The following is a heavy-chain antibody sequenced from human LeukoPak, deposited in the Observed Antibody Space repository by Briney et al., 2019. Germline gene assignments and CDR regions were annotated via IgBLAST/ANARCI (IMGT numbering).Heavy chain of an antibody. D-gene: IGHD6-13*01. J-gene: IGHJ6*02. Sequence: SETLSLTCTVSGGSISSYYWSWIRQPPGKGLEWIGYIYYSGSTNYNPSLKSRVTISVDTSKNQFSLKLSSVTAADTAVYYCAGDPGSSWTEYYYYYYGMDVWGQGTTVTVSS. CDR3: AGDPGSSWTEYYYYYYGMDV. CDR2: IYYSGST. V-gene: IGHV4-59*01. CDR1: GGSISSYY.